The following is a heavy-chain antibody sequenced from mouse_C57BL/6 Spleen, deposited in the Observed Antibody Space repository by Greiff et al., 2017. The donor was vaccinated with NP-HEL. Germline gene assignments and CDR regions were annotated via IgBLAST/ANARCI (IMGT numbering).Heavy chain of an antibody. Sequence: VQLQQSGAELARPGASVKLSCKAPGYTFTSYGISWVKQRTGQGLEWIGEIYPRSGNTYYNEKFKGKATLTADKSSSTAYMELRSLTSEDSAVYFCARSVVATDYFDYWGQGTTLTVSS. CDR1: GYTFTSYG. CDR2: IYPRSGNT. J-gene: IGHJ2*01. D-gene: IGHD1-1*01. CDR3: ARSVVATDYFDY. V-gene: IGHV1-81*01.